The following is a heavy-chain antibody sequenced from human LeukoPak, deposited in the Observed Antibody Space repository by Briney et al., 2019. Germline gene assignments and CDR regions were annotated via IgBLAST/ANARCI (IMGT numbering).Heavy chain of an antibody. J-gene: IGHJ4*02. D-gene: IGHD2-8*01. CDR2: IKEDGSKI. V-gene: IGHV3-7*01. Sequence: GGSLRLSCAASGFTFSSYWMSWVRQAPGKGLERVANIKEDGSKIYYVDSVKGRFTISRDNARNSLYLQMDSPGAEDTAVYFCVRENNGAYWGQGTLVTVSS. CDR3: VRENNGAY. CDR1: GFTFSSYW.